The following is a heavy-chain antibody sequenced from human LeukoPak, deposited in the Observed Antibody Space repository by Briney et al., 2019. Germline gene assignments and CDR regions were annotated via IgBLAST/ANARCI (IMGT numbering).Heavy chain of an antibody. CDR2: ISASGGST. CDR1: GFTFSSYA. CDR3: AKGHYDVLTGYSDY. Sequence: GGSLRLSCAASGFTFSSYARSWVRQAPGKGLEWVSGISASGGSTHHADPMKGRLTISRDNSKNTVYLQMNSLRAEDTAVYYCAKGHYDVLTGYSDYWGQGTLVTVSS. V-gene: IGHV3-23*01. D-gene: IGHD3-9*01. J-gene: IGHJ4*02.